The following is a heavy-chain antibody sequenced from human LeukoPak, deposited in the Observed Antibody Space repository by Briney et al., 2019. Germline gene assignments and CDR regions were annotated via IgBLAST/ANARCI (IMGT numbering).Heavy chain of an antibody. J-gene: IGHJ4*02. CDR2: IYYSGTT. Sequence: PSETLSLTCTVSGDSISSTSYFWGWIRQPPGRGLEWIGTIYYSGTTYYNPSLKSRVTISVDTSKNQFSLKLSSVSASDTAVYYCARHKCSGIYCPFDYWGQGTPVTVSS. V-gene: IGHV4-39*01. CDR1: GDSISSTSYF. D-gene: IGHD2-15*01. CDR3: ARHKCSGIYCPFDY.